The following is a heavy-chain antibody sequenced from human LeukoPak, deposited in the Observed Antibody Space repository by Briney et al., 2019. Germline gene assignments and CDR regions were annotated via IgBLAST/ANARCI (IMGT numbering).Heavy chain of an antibody. CDR3: ARDPSGGSSGYYYYMDV. J-gene: IGHJ6*03. V-gene: IGHV4-31*03. CDR2: IYYSGST. CDR1: GGSISSGGYY. Sequence: PSETLSLTCTVSGGSISSGGYYWSWIRQHPGKGLEWIGYIYYSGSTYYNPSLKSRVTISVDTSKNQFSLKLSSVTAADTAVYYCARDPSGGSSGYYYYMDVCGKGTTVTVSS. D-gene: IGHD3-22*01.